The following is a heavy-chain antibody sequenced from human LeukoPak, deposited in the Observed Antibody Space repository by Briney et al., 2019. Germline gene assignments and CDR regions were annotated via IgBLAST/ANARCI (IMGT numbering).Heavy chain of an antibody. J-gene: IGHJ3*02. CDR1: GFTFSSYW. CDR2: INSDGSST. D-gene: IGHD6-13*01. CDR3: ASLFLCYGCSRSSDAINI. Sequence: PGGSLRLSCAASGFTFSSYWMPWVRQAPEKGLVWVSRINSDGSSTTYADSVKGRFTISRDNAKNTLYLQMNSLKAEDTAVYYCASLFLCYGCSRSSDAINIWGQGTMVTVPS. V-gene: IGHV3-74*01.